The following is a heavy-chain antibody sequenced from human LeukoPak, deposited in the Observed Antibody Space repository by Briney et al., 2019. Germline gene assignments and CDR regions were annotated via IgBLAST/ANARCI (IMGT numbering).Heavy chain of an antibody. CDR1: GFSLSTNGVG. V-gene: IGHV2-5*01. CDR2: IYWNEDK. CDR3: AHTVSYGDYVTWYFDL. D-gene: IGHD4-17*01. Sequence: SGPTLVKPTQTLTLTCTFSGFSLSTNGVGVGWIRQPPGKALEWVALIYWNEDKRYSPSLKSRLTITKDTSKNQVVLTMTSMDPVDTATYFCAHTVSYGDYVTWYFDLWGRGTLVTVSS. J-gene: IGHJ2*01.